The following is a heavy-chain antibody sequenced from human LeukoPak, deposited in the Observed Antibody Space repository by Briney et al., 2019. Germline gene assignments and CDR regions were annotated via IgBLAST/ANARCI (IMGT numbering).Heavy chain of an antibody. J-gene: IGHJ4*02. CDR1: GFTFSSYD. CDR3: ARASSWGSSGWYDGFDY. CDR2: IGTAGDT. V-gene: IGHV3-13*01. D-gene: IGHD6-19*01. Sequence: GGSLRLSCAASGFTFSSYDMHWVRQATGKGLEWVSAIGTAGDTYYPGSVKGRFTISRENAKNSLYLQVNSLRAGDTAVYYCARASSWGSSGWYDGFDYWGQGTLVTVSS.